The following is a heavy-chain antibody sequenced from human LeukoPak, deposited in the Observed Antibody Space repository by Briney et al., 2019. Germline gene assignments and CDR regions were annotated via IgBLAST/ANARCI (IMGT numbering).Heavy chain of an antibody. D-gene: IGHD1-26*01. J-gene: IGHJ4*02. CDR1: GYTFTSYY. CDR3: ARSLEWEQLGGRFDY. Sequence: ASVKVSCKASGYTFTSYYMHWVRQAPGQGLEWMGIINPSGGSTSYAQKFQGRVTMTRDMSTSTVYMELSSLRSEDTAIYYCARSLEWEQLGGRFDYWGQGTLVTVSS. V-gene: IGHV1-46*01. CDR2: INPSGGST.